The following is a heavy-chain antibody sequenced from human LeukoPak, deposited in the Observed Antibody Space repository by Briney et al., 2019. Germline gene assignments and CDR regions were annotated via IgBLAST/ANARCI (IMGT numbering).Heavy chain of an antibody. J-gene: IGHJ6*03. Sequence: GGSLRLSCAASGFTFSSYWMSWVRQAPGKGLEWVANIKQDGSEKYSVDSVKGRFTISRDNAKNSLYLQMNSLRTEDTAVYYCARDVRGSVTSYFYYYMDVWGEGTTVTVSS. CDR3: ARDVRGSVTSYFYYYMDV. V-gene: IGHV3-7*01. CDR2: IKQDGSEK. D-gene: IGHD5-18*01. CDR1: GFTFSSYW.